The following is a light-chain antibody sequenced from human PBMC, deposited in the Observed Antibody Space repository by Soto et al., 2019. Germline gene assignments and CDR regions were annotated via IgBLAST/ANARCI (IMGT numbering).Light chain of an antibody. V-gene: IGKV1-39*01. J-gene: IGKJ1*01. CDR3: QQSYSSPPT. CDR2: AAS. CDR1: QSISNH. Sequence: DIQMTQSPSSLSASVEDRVIITCRAIQSISNHLNWYQQKPGKAPKLLIFAASSLQSGVPSRFSGSRSGPDFTLTISSLQPEDFETYYCQQSYSSPPTFGQGTKVDIK.